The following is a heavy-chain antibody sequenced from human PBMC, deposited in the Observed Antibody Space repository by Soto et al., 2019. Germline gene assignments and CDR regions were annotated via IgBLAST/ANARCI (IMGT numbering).Heavy chain of an antibody. CDR2: INAGNGNT. J-gene: IGHJ4*02. V-gene: IGHV1-3*05. Sequence: QVQLVQSGAEEKKPGASVKVSCMASGYTITSYGMNWVRQAPGQRLEWMGWINAGNGNTKYSQKFQGRVTITRDTSASTAYMELSSLRSEDTPVYYCARAPGGPGIAEYWGQGTLVTVSS. CDR3: ARAPGGPGIAEY. CDR1: GYTITSYG. D-gene: IGHD6-13*01.